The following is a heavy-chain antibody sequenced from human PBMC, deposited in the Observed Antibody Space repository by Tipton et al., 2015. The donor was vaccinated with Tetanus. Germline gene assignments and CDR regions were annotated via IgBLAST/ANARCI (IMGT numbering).Heavy chain of an antibody. Sequence: PGLVKPSETLSLTCTVSGDSISSNYWSWIRQPAGKGPEWIGRIYINGRNNYNPSLKSRVTMSIDTSKNQFSLNLRSVTAADTAVYYCARDRGFTTYNYFDPWGQGTLVTVSS. V-gene: IGHV4-4*07. D-gene: IGHD3-22*01. CDR1: GDSISSNY. J-gene: IGHJ5*02. CDR2: IYINGRN. CDR3: ARDRGFTTYNYFDP.